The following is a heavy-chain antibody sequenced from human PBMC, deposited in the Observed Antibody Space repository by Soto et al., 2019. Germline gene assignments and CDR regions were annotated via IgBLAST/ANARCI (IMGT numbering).Heavy chain of an antibody. CDR2: ISYDGSNK. J-gene: IGHJ3*02. CDR1: GFTFSSYG. D-gene: IGHD2-2*01. Sequence: GGSLRLSCAASGFTFSSYGMHWVRQAPGKGLEWVAVISYDGSNKYYADSVKGRFTISRDNSKNTLYLQMNSLRAEDTAVYYCAKGPGGRDPSINAFDIWGQGTMVTVSS. CDR3: AKGPGGRDPSINAFDI. V-gene: IGHV3-30*18.